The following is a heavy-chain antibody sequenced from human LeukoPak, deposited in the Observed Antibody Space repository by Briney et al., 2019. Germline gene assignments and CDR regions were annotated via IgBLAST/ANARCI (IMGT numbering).Heavy chain of an antibody. V-gene: IGHV4-61*02. CDR1: GGSISSGHNY. CDR3: AGRTSPLYGSGSYYRDY. CDR2: IYTSGST. D-gene: IGHD3-10*01. Sequence: SQTLSLTCTVSGGSISSGHNYWSWIRQPAGKGLEWIGRIYTSGSTNYNPSLKSRVTISVDTSKNQFSLKLSSVTAADTAVYYCAGRTSPLYGSGSYYRDYWGQGTLVTVSS. J-gene: IGHJ4*02.